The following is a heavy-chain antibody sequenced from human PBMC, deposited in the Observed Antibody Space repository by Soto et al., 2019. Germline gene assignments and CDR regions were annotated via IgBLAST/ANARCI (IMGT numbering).Heavy chain of an antibody. CDR3: AKDRSTGDLRLVYGMAV. D-gene: IGHD7-27*01. Sequence: EVQLLESGGGLVQPGGSLRLSCAASGFTFSSYAMSWVRQAPGKGLEWVSAISGSGGSTYYADSVKGRFTISRDNSKNTLYLQMNSLRAQDTAVYYCAKDRSTGDLRLVYGMAVWGQGTTVTVSS. V-gene: IGHV3-23*01. J-gene: IGHJ6*02. CDR2: ISGSGGST. CDR1: GFTFSSYA.